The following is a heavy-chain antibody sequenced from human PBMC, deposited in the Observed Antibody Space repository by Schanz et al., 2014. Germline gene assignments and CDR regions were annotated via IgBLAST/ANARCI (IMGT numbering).Heavy chain of an antibody. Sequence: VQLLESGGGLVQPGGSLRLSCASSGFSFTTYAMSWVRQAPGKGLEWVAVIWYDGSNKYYADSVKGRFTISRDNSKNTLSLQMNSLRAEDTAVYYCARDHATGSYCSAGPPIDYWGQGTLLTVSS. J-gene: IGHJ4*02. D-gene: IGHD1-26*01. V-gene: IGHV3-33*08. CDR3: ARDHATGSYCSAGPPIDY. CDR1: GFSFTTYA. CDR2: IWYDGSNK.